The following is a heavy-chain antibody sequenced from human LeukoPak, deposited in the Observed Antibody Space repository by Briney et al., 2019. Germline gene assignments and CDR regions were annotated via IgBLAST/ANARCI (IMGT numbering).Heavy chain of an antibody. CDR1: GFTFSSYE. J-gene: IGHJ4*02. Sequence: GGSLRLSCAASGFTFSSYEMNWVRLAPGKGLEWISYISRTGNSIYYADSVKGRFTISRDSAKNSLYLQMNGLRAEDTAVYYCARGPYSSNWYVDYWGQGTLVTVAS. V-gene: IGHV3-48*03. CDR3: ARGPYSSNWYVDY. D-gene: IGHD6-13*01. CDR2: ISRTGNSI.